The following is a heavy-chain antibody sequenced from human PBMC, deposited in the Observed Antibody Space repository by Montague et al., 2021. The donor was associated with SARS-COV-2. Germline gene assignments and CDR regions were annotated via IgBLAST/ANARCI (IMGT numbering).Heavy chain of an antibody. CDR2: ISYDGSNK. CDR3: ARDDGSGSYYVSFDC. Sequence: SLRLSCAASGFTFSSHAMHWVRQAPGKGLEWVAIISYDGSNKYYADSVKGRFTISRDNSKNTLYLQMNSLRAEDTAVYYCARDDGSGSYYVSFDCWGQGTLVTVSS. D-gene: IGHD3-10*01. V-gene: IGHV3-30*04. J-gene: IGHJ4*02. CDR1: GFTFSSHA.